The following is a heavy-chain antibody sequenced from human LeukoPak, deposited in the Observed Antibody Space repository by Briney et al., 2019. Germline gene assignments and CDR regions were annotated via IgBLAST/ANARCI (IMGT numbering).Heavy chain of an antibody. CDR2: LYYSGSA. V-gene: IGHV4-59*08. J-gene: IGHJ5*02. Sequence: SETLSLTCTVSGGSISSYYWSWIRQPPGKGLEWIGYLYYSGSANYNPSLKSRVTISVDTSKNQISLKLTSVTAADTAVYYCARTEGARGIAVTWGQGTLVTVSS. CDR1: GGSISSYY. CDR3: ARTEGARGIAVT. D-gene: IGHD6-19*01.